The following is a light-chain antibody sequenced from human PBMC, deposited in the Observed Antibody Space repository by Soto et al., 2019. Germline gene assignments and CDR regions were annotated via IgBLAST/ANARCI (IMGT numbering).Light chain of an antibody. CDR3: QQTYSTPLT. CDR2: AAS. J-gene: IGKJ4*01. CDR1: QTISSY. Sequence: DIQMTQSPSTLSGSVGDRVTITCRASQTISSYLNWYQQKPGKAPKLLIFAASNLKSGVPSRFSGSGSGTDFTLTISSLQPEDFATYYCQQTYSTPLTFGGGTKVDI. V-gene: IGKV1-39*01.